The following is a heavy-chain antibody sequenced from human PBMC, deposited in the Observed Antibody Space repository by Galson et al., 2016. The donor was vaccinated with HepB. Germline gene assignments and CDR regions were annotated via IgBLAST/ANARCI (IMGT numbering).Heavy chain of an antibody. J-gene: IGHJ4*02. CDR1: GFAFSVYG. D-gene: IGHD4-11*01. V-gene: IGHV3-23*01. CDR3: AKGTTDRGDD. CDR2: ISTSGSST. Sequence: SLRLSCAASGFAFSVYGMTWVRQAPRKGLEWVSAISTSGSSTDYADSVKGRFTISRDNSKNTLYLQMNSLRAEDTAVYYCAKGTTDRGDDWGQGTLVTVSS.